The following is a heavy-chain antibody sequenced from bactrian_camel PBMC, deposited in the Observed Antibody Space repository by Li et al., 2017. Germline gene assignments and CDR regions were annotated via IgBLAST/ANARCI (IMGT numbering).Heavy chain of an antibody. D-gene: IGHD1*01. CDR1: GDTFSRYC. CDR2: IYTGDDRT. V-gene: IGHV3S31*01. J-gene: IGHJ4*01. CDR3: AAGPAWACNPHILQRQYLEFSG. Sequence: DVQLVESGGGSVQPGGSLRLSCVASGDTFSRYCMGWFRQGPGNGREGVASIYTGDDRTYYADSVKGRFAISRDSAKTTTYLQMNDLQPGDTSMYYCAAGPAWACNPHILQRQYLEFSGWGQGTQVTVS.